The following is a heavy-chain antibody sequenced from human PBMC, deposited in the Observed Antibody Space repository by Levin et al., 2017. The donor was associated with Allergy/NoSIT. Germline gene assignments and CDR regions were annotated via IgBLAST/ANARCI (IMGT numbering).Heavy chain of an antibody. CDR3: ARDRLQWIHRWTNNNNGMDV. J-gene: IGHJ6*04. CDR2: VYYTGIT. Sequence: ASETLSLTCTVSGGGTSSYRWSWIRQPPGKGLEWIATVYYTGITNYSPSLRPRTTISLDRANNQISLTLQSVTAADTAKYFCARDRLQWIHRWTNNNNGMDVWGKGTTVTVS. V-gene: IGHV4-59*01. D-gene: IGHD5-18*01. CDR1: GGGTSSYR.